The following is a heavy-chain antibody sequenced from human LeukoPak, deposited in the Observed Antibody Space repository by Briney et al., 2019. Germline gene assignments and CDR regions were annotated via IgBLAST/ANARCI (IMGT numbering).Heavy chain of an antibody. D-gene: IGHD3-22*01. V-gene: IGHV4-39*07. Sequence: PSETLSLTCTVSGGSISSTTDYWGWIRQPPGKGLEWIGSLYYSGSTFYSPSLKSRVTISLDTSKNQFSLKLGSVTAADTAVYYCAANGYYYDSSGPRFDPWGQGTLVTVSS. CDR1: GGSISSTTDY. CDR2: LYYSGST. CDR3: AANGYYYDSSGPRFDP. J-gene: IGHJ5*02.